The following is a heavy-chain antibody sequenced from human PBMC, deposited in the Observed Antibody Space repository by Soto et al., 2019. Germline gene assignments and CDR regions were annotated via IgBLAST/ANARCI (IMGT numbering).Heavy chain of an antibody. D-gene: IGHD5-12*01. Sequence: GGSLRLSCGASGFTFSSYAMSWVRQSPGKGLEWVSTLSGTGDKTYYADLVKGRFIISRDNSRNTLFLQMNSLRAEDTAVYYCAKDPSRGYSYAYGMGGFDYWGQGALVTVSS. V-gene: IGHV3-23*01. J-gene: IGHJ4*02. CDR2: LSGTGDKT. CDR3: AKDPSRGYSYAYGMGGFDY. CDR1: GFTFSSYA.